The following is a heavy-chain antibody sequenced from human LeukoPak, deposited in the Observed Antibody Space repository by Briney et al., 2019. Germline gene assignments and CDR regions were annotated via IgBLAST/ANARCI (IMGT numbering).Heavy chain of an antibody. Sequence: TGGSLRLSCAASGFTFSSYSMTWVRQAPGKGLEWIAYISSSRATIFYAESVKGRFTVSRDHAKNSLHLQMNSLRGDDTAVYYCARGDWELLDGDFDYWGQGTLVTVSA. D-gene: IGHD1-26*01. CDR3: ARGDWELLDGDFDY. J-gene: IGHJ4*02. V-gene: IGHV3-48*04. CDR2: ISSSRATI. CDR1: GFTFSSYS.